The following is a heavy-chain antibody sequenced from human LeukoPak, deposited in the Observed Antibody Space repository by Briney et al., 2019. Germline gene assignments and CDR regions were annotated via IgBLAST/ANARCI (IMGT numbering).Heavy chain of an antibody. Sequence: GGSLRLSCAASGFTFSSYGMHWVRQAPGKGLEWVAFIRYDGSNKYYADSVKGRFTISRDNAKNSLYLQMNSLRAEDTAVYYCARGRQLVRDFDYWGQGTLVTVSS. D-gene: IGHD6-13*01. V-gene: IGHV3-30*02. CDR1: GFTFSSYG. J-gene: IGHJ4*02. CDR2: IRYDGSNK. CDR3: ARGRQLVRDFDY.